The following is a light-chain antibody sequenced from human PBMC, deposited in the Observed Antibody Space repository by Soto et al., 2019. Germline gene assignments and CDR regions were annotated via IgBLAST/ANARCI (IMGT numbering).Light chain of an antibody. CDR1: SSDVGGYNY. J-gene: IGLJ2*01. V-gene: IGLV2-11*01. CDR3: CSYVGSHPVV. Sequence: QSALTQPRSVSGSPGQSVTISCTGTSSDVGGYNYVSWYQQHPGKAPKLMIFDVSKRPSGVPDRFSGSKSGNTASLTISGLQAEDEADYYCCSYVGSHPVVFGGGTKVTVL. CDR2: DVS.